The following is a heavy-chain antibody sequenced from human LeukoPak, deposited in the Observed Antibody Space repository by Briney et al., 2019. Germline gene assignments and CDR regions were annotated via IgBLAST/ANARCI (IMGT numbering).Heavy chain of an antibody. CDR3: ARGGFFDILTGYYQTQYYYPMDV. CDR1: GFTFSAYN. D-gene: IGHD3-9*01. CDR2: ISSSSNYI. J-gene: IGHJ6*02. Sequence: GGSLRLSCAASGFTFSAYNMNWVRQAPGKGLEWVSCISSSSNYIYYADSVKGRFTISRDNAKNSLFLQMNSLRAEDTAVYYCARGGFFDILTGYYQTQYYYPMDVWGRGTTVTVSS. V-gene: IGHV3-21*01.